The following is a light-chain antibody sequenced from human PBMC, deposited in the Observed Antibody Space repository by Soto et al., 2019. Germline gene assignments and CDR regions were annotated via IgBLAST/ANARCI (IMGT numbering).Light chain of an antibody. CDR3: QDYHLALGT. J-gene: IGKJ5*01. V-gene: IGKV1-27*01. CDR2: GAF. CDR1: QDIINN. Sequence: DIQMTQSPSSLSASVGDTVTITCRASQDIINNLAWYQQRPGKVPNLLIYGAFTLHSGLPSRFRGSGSGTHFTLTISSLQPEDVATYYCQDYHLALGTFGQGTRLEIK.